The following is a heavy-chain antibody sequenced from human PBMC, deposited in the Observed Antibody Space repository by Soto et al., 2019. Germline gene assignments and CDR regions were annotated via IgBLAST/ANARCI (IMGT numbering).Heavy chain of an antibody. Sequence: SETLSLTCTVSGGSISSYYWSWIRQPPGKGLEWIGYIYYSGSTNYNPSLKSRVTISVDTSKNQFSLKLSSVTAADTAVYYCARRYGGNFDYWGQGTTVTVSS. J-gene: IGHJ4*03. D-gene: IGHD3-16*01. CDR2: IYYSGST. CDR1: GGSISSYY. V-gene: IGHV4-59*01. CDR3: ARRYGGNFDY.